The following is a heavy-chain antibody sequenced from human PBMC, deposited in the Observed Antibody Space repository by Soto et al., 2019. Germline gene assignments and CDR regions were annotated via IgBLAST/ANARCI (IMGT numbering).Heavy chain of an antibody. CDR2: IYWDGDR. CDR1: GFSLTSGPAG. CDR3: SHTRGGGNSACFDV. J-gene: IGHJ5*02. Sequence: QITLKESVPSLLEPTQTLTLTCTFSGFSLTSGPAGVGWIRQPPGKGLEGLALIYWDGDRRYSPSLKSRLTITKDTTKAQVVLTMANMDPVNTGTYYVSHTRGGGNSACFDVWGQGTPVTVSS. D-gene: IGHD2-21*02. V-gene: IGHV2-5*02.